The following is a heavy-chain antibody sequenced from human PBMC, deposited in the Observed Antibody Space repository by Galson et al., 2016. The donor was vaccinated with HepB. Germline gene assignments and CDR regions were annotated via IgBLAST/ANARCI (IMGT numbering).Heavy chain of an antibody. CDR1: GFSFNTYT. V-gene: IGHV3-21*01. CDR2: ISSRSKHM. D-gene: IGHD3-16*02. Sequence: SLRLSCAASGFSFNTYTMNWVRQAPGKGLEWVSSISSRSKHMYYADSLKGRFTISRDNTKNSLFLLMNSLRAEDTAVYYCARNLNVITSGGVIVTDAFDIWGQGARVTVSS. CDR3: ARNLNVITSGGVIVTDAFDI. J-gene: IGHJ3*02.